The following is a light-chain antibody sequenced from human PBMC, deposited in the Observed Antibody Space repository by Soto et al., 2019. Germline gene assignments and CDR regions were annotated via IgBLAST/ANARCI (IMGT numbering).Light chain of an antibody. J-gene: IGKJ5*01. Sequence: DIQLTQSPSFLSASVGDRVTITCRASQGISTYLAWYQQKPGKAPKLLIYAASTLQSGVPSRFSGSASGTEFTLTISSLQPEDFAIYYCQQLKTYPITFGQGTRLESK. CDR3: QQLKTYPIT. V-gene: IGKV1-9*01. CDR2: AAS. CDR1: QGISTY.